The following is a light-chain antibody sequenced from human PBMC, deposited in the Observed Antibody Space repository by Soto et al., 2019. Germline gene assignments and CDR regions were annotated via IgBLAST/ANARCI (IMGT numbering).Light chain of an antibody. CDR3: LLGYGVSVV. V-gene: IGLV7-46*01. Sequence: QAVVTQEPSLTVSPGETGTLTCGSSTGPVTSGHYPYWFRKKTGQAPMTLIYDTSDKHFWTPARFSGSLLGGKAALTLAGAQPEDEADYYCLLGYGVSVVFGGGTKLTVL. J-gene: IGLJ2*01. CDR2: DTS. CDR1: TGPVTSGHY.